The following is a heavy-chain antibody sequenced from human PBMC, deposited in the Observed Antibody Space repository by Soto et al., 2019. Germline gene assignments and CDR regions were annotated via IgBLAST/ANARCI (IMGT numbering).Heavy chain of an antibody. CDR3: ARPIPRWSYHYGMDV. CDR2: ISFDGRKE. J-gene: IGHJ6*02. Sequence: QLVESGGRGVQPGRSLRLSCEASEFTFSSYAMHWVRQAPGRGLEWVALISFDGRKEYYADSVKGRFIVSRDNSRSMVYLQMDSLPPDDTAIYYCARPIPRWSYHYGMDVWGQGTTVTVSS. V-gene: IGHV3-30*03. D-gene: IGHD2-15*01. CDR1: EFTFSSYA.